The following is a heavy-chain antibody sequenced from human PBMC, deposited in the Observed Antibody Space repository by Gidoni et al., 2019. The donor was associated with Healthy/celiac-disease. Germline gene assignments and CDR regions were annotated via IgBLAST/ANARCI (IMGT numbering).Heavy chain of an antibody. J-gene: IGHJ5*02. CDR3: ARADLGEWSPNWFDP. CDR1: GGSISSGGYY. D-gene: IGHD3-16*01. V-gene: IGHV4-31*03. CDR2: IYYSGST. Sequence: QMQLQESGPGLVKPSQTLSPTCTVSGGSISSGGYYWSWIRQHPGKGLEWIGYIYYSGSTYSNPSLKSRVTISVETSKSQFSLKLSSVTAADTAVYYCARADLGEWSPNWFDPWGQGTLVTVSS.